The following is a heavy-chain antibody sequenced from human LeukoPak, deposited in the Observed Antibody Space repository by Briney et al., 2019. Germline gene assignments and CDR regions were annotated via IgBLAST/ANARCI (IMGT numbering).Heavy chain of an antibody. CDR1: GFTFSSYG. CDR3: AKALPNTIFGVVSPPNFDY. D-gene: IGHD3-3*01. CDR2: IRYDGSNK. J-gene: IGHJ4*02. V-gene: IGHV3-30*02. Sequence: GGSLRLSCAASGFTFSSYGMHWVRQAPGKGLEWVAFIRYDGSNKYYADSVKGRFTISRDNSKNTLYLQMNSLRAEDTAVYYCAKALPNTIFGVVSPPNFDYWGQGTLVTVSS.